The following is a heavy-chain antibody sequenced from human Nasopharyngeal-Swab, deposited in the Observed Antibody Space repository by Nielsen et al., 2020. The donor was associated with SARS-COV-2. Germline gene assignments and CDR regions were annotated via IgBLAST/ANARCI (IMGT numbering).Heavy chain of an antibody. CDR2: INHSGST. J-gene: IGHJ6*03. V-gene: IGHV4-34*01. Sequence: WIRQPPGKGLEWIGEINHSGSTNYNPSLKSRVTISVDTSKNQFSLKLSSVTAADTAAYYCARGRRVVRGVIITNYYYYYYMDVWGKGTTVTVSS. D-gene: IGHD3-10*01. CDR3: ARGRRVVRGVIITNYYYYYYMDV.